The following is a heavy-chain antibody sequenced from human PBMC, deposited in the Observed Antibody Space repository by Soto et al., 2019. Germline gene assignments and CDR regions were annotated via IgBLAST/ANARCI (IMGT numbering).Heavy chain of an antibody. CDR3: AKDNGNYGSGSFSH. CDR1: GFTFGSYA. Sequence: PGGSVRLSCAASGFTFGSYAMSWVRQAPGKGLEWVSLISGTGDSSEYANSVKGRFTISRDYSKTTVFLQMNSLRAEDTAVYFCAKDNGNYGSGSFSHWGQGTLVTVSS. V-gene: IGHV3-23*01. J-gene: IGHJ4*02. D-gene: IGHD3-10*01. CDR2: ISGTGDSS.